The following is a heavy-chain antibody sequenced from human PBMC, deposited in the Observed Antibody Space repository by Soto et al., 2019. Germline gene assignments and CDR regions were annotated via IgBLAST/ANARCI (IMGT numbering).Heavy chain of an antibody. CDR1: GGSFSGYY. V-gene: IGHV4-34*01. J-gene: IGHJ5*02. D-gene: IGHD6-19*01. CDR2: INHSGST. Sequence: QVPLQQWGAGLLKPSETLSLTCAVYGGSFSGYYWSWIRQPPGKGLEWIGEINHSGSTNYNPSLKSRVTISVDTSKNQFSLKLSSVTAADTAVYYCARGLGVAGENNWFDPWGQGTLVTVSS. CDR3: ARGLGVAGENNWFDP.